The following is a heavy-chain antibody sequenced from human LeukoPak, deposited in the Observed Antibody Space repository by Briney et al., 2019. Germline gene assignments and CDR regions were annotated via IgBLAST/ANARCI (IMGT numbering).Heavy chain of an antibody. CDR3: ARQSLAEYFQH. CDR1: GGSFSGYY. J-gene: IGHJ1*01. CDR2: INHSGST. Sequence: SETLSLTCAVYGGSFSGYYWSWIRQPPGKGLEWIGEINHSGSTNYNPSLKSRVTISVDTSKNQFSLKLSSVTAADTAVYYCARQSLAEYFQHWGQCTLVTVSS. V-gene: IGHV4-34*01.